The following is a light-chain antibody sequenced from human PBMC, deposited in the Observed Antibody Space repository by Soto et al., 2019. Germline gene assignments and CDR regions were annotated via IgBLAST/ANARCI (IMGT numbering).Light chain of an antibody. J-gene: IGKJ5*01. Sequence: DIQMTQSPSSLSASVGDRVTITCRASQIISNYLNWYQQKPGKAPELLIYAASRLQSGVPSRFSGSGSGTDFTLTISSVQPEDFATYYCQHTYSIWSTFGQGTRLEI. CDR1: QIISNY. V-gene: IGKV1-39*01. CDR3: QHTYSIWST. CDR2: AAS.